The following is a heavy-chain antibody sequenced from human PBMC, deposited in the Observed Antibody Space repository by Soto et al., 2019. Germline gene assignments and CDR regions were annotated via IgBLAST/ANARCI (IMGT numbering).Heavy chain of an antibody. V-gene: IGHV6-1*01. D-gene: IGHD6-6*01. J-gene: IGHJ5*02. Sequence: SQTLSLTCAISGDSVSSNSVAWNWIRQSPSRGLEWLGRTYYRSKWYNDYAVSVKSRVIINPDTSKNQFSLQLNSVTPEDTAVYYCARRIAARGGFDPWVQVTLVTVSS. CDR3: ARRIAARGGFDP. CDR1: GDSVSSNSVA. CDR2: TYYRSKWYN.